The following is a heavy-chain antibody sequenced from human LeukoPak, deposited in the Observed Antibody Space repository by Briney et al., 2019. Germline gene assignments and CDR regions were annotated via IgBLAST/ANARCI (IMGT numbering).Heavy chain of an antibody. CDR1: GGSFSGYY. CDR3: GREVMPREQQLDY. CDR2: IYHSGST. J-gene: IGHJ4*02. Sequence: SETLSLTCAVYGGSFSGYYWSWIRQPPGKGLEWIGSIYHSGSTYYNPSLKSRVTISVDTSKNQFSLKLSPVTAADTAVSYCGREVMPREQQLDYWGQETLVPVS. V-gene: IGHV4-34*01. D-gene: IGHD6-13*01.